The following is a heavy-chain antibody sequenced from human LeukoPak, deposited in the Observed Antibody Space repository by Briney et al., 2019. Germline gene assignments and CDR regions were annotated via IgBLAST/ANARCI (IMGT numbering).Heavy chain of an antibody. Sequence: SETLSLTCTVSGASISSDYWSWIRQPPGKGLEWIGYIYYSGSTNYNPSLKSRVTISVDTSKNQFSLKLSSVTAADTAVYYCARSVNVYSSSWPGGFDYWGQGTLVTVSS. J-gene: IGHJ4*02. CDR1: GASISSDY. V-gene: IGHV4-59*01. CDR3: ARSVNVYSSSWPGGFDY. D-gene: IGHD6-13*01. CDR2: IYYSGST.